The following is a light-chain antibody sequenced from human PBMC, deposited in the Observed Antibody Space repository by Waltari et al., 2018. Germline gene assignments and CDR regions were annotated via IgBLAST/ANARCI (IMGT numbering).Light chain of an antibody. Sequence: DIQMTQSPSSLSASVGDRVTITCRASQSISSYLNWYQQKPGKAPKLLIYAASSLQSVVPSRFSCSGSATDFTLTISSLQPEDFATYYCQQSYSTPLTFGPGTKVDIK. V-gene: IGKV1-39*01. CDR1: QSISSY. CDR2: AAS. CDR3: QQSYSTPLT. J-gene: IGKJ3*01.